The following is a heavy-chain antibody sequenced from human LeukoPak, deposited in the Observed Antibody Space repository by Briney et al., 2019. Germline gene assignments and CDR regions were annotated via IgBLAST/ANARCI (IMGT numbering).Heavy chain of an antibody. J-gene: IGHJ4*02. D-gene: IGHD5/OR15-5a*01. CDR3: AKDILYDDVPFDY. V-gene: IGHV3-23*01. CDR1: GFTFSSYA. Sequence: AGGSLRLSCAASGFTFSSYAMSWVRQAPGKGLEWVSAISGSGGSTYYADSVKGRFTISRDNSKNTLYLQMNSLRAEDTAVYYCAKDILYDDVPFDYWGQGTLVTVSS. CDR2: ISGSGGST.